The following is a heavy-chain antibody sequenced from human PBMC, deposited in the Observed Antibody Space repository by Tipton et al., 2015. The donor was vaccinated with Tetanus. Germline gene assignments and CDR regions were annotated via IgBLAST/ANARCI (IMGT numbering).Heavy chain of an antibody. V-gene: IGHV1-18*01. J-gene: IGHJ3*02. CDR3: ATNVVDYKNYQASSCFDI. CDR2: ISAYYGNT. Sequence: VQLVQFGAEVKKPGASVKVSCKASGHTFTTYGISWVRQAPGQGLEWMGWISAYYGNTNYARKFQGRVAMTTDTSTGTVYMELRSLTSDDTAVYYCATNVVDYKNYQASSCFDIWGQGTKVTVSS. CDR1: GHTFTTYG. D-gene: IGHD2-15*01.